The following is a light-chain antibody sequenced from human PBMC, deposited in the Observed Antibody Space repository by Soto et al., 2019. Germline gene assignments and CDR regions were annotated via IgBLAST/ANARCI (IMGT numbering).Light chain of an antibody. V-gene: IGKV3-20*01. CDR2: GAS. Sequence: EIVLTPSPGTLSLSPGERATLSCLASQSVSGNYLAWFQQKPGQAPRLLIYGASSRASGIPDRFSGSGSGTDFTLTISRLEPEDFAVYYCQQYGFSLRTFGQGTKVDIK. J-gene: IGKJ1*01. CDR1: QSVSGNY. CDR3: QQYGFSLRT.